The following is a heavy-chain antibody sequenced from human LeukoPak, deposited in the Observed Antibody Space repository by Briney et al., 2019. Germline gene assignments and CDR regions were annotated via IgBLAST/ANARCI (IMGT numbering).Heavy chain of an antibody. V-gene: IGHV3-30-3*01. CDR3: VRDNGGEHL. CDR1: GFTFSIYA. D-gene: IGHD3-16*01. CDR2: ISSDGGDK. Sequence: GGSLRLSCAASGFTFSIYAMHWVRQAPGKGLEWVAVISSDGGDKYYADSVKGRFTISRDDAKNTLYLQMNSLRDDDTAVYYCVRDNGGEHLWGQGTLVTVSS. J-gene: IGHJ4*02.